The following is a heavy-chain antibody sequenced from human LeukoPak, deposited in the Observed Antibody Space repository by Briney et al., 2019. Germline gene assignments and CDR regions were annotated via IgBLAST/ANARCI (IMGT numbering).Heavy chain of an antibody. CDR3: ARAFSSSSFYFNY. CDR1: GDSISTYY. J-gene: IGHJ4*02. CDR2: IYHSGST. Sequence: SETLSLTCTVSGDSISTYYWNWIRQPPGKGPEWIGYIYHSGSTNYNPSLKSRVTISVDTSKNQFSLKLSSVTAADTAVYYCARAFSSSSFYFNYWGQGTLVTVSS. D-gene: IGHD6-6*01. V-gene: IGHV4-59*01.